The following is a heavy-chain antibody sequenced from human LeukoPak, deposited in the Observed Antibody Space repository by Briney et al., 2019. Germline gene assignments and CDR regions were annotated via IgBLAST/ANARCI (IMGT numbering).Heavy chain of an antibody. CDR2: IIPIFGIA. J-gene: IGHJ4*02. V-gene: IGHV1-69*04. Sequence: SVKVSCKASGGTFSSYAMSWVRQAPGQGLEWMGRIIPIFGIANYAQKFQGRVTITADKSTSTAYMELSSLRSEDTAVYYCAQAYCSSTSCYKNKVAYDYWGQGTLVTVSS. CDR3: AQAYCSSTSCYKNKVAYDY. D-gene: IGHD2-2*02. CDR1: GGTFSSYA.